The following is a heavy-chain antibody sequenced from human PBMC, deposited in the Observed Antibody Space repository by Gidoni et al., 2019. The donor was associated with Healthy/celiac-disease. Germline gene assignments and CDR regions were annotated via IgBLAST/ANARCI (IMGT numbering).Heavy chain of an antibody. CDR3: AKPVGGVAGSDAFDI. J-gene: IGHJ3*02. D-gene: IGHD2-8*02. Sequence: EVQLLESGGGLVQPGGSLRLSCAASGFTFSSYAMSWVRQAPGKGLEVVSAIRGSGGSTYYADSVKGRFSISRDNSKNTLYLQMNSLRAEDTAVYYCAKPVGGVAGSDAFDIWGQGTMVTVSS. V-gene: IGHV3-23*01. CDR2: IRGSGGST. CDR1: GFTFSSYA.